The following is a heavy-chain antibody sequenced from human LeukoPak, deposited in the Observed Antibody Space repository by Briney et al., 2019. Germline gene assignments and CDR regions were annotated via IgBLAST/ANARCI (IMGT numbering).Heavy chain of an antibody. CDR3: ARGMRWLQLCYFFY. CDR1: GGSISSAY. Sequence: PSETLSLTCTVSGGSISSAYWSWIRQPPGKGLEGIGYICYSGSNNYNTSLESRVNISVDASKNQFSLALSYVAGADAAVYYCARGMRWLQLCYFFYWGQRTLVT. V-gene: IGHV4-59*01. D-gene: IGHD5-24*01. J-gene: IGHJ4*02. CDR2: ICYSGSN.